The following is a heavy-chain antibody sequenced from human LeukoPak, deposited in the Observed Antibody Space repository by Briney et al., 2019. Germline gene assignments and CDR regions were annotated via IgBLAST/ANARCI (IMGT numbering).Heavy chain of an antibody. CDR2: MNLNSGDT. CDR1: GYTFSSHD. V-gene: IGHV1-8*01. CDR3: ARQENGIAVSY. Sequence: ASVEVSCKASGYTFSSHDIYWVRQAPGQGLEWMGWMNLNSGDTYYAQNFQGRFSITSDTSKSTTYMDLASLAPEDTAVYYCARQENGIAVSYWGQGTLVTVSS. D-gene: IGHD6-19*01. J-gene: IGHJ4*02.